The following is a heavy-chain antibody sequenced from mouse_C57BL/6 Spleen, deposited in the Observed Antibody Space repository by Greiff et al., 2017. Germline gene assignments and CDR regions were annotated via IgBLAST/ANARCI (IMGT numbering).Heavy chain of an antibody. V-gene: IGHV1-74*01. J-gene: IGHJ4*01. CDR3: AFGDYLYAMDY. CDR2: IHPSDSDT. Sequence: QVQLQQPGAELVKPGASVKVSCKASGYTFTSYWMHWVKQRPGQGLEWIGRIHPSDSDTNYNQKFKGKATLTVDKSSSPAYMQLSSLTSEDSAVYYCAFGDYLYAMDYWGQGTSVTVSS. CDR1: GYTFTSYW. D-gene: IGHD2-4*01.